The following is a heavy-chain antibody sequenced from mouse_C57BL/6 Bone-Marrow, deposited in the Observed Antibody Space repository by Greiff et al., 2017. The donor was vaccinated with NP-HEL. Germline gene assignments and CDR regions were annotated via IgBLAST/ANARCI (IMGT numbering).Heavy chain of an antibody. Sequence: VQLKQSGPVLVKPGASVKMSCKASGYTFTDYYMNWVKQSPGKSLEWIGVINPYNGGTSYNQKFKGKATLTVDKSSSTAYMELNSLTSEDSAVYYCARSRITTVVATDFDYWGQGTTLTVSS. CDR2: INPYNGGT. J-gene: IGHJ2*01. CDR3: ARSRITTVVATDFDY. D-gene: IGHD1-1*01. V-gene: IGHV1-19*01. CDR1: GYTFTDYY.